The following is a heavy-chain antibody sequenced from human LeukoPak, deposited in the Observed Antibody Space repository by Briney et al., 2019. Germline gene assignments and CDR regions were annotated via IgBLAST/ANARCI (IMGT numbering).Heavy chain of an antibody. V-gene: IGHV3-30-3*01. CDR1: GFTFSSYA. J-gene: IGHJ4*02. D-gene: IGHD3-22*01. CDR2: ISYDGSNK. CDR3: ARDGVLYYYDSSGYRAQFDY. Sequence: PGGSLRLSCAASGFTFSSYAMHWVRQAPGKGLEWVAVISYDGSNKYYADSVKGRFTISRDNSKNTPYLQMNSLRAEDTAVYYCARDGVLYYYDSSGYRAQFDYWGQGTLVTVPS.